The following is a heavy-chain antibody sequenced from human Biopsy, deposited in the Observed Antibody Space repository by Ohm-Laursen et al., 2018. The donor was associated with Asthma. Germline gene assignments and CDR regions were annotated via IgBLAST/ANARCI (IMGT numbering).Heavy chain of an antibody. CDR2: IMTVFGTT. CDR3: ARCQVGYSSGWSLLLKKIYYSGMGV. Sequence: SSVKVSCKAPGGTLSNFAISWVRQAPGQGLEWLGGIMTVFGTTNYAQKFQGRVTITADESTSTAYMEVTSLRSEDTAIYYCARCQVGYSSGWSLLLKKIYYSGMGVWGQGTAVTVSS. CDR1: GGTLSNFA. J-gene: IGHJ6*02. V-gene: IGHV1-69*01. D-gene: IGHD6-19*01.